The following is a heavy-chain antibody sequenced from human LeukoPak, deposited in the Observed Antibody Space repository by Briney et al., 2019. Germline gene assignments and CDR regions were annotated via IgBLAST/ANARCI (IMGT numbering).Heavy chain of an antibody. CDR3: AGDRNWNDVLSYYYYLDV. V-gene: IGHV3-9*01. CDR2: ISWNSGVI. CDR1: GFTFDDYA. D-gene: IGHD1-20*01. Sequence: QPGGSLRLSCAASGFTFDDYAIHWVRQGPGKGLEWVSGISWNSGVIGYADSVKGRFTISRDNAKNSLYLQMNSLRAEDTAVYYCAGDRNWNDVLSYYYYLDVWGKGTTVTVSS. J-gene: IGHJ6*03.